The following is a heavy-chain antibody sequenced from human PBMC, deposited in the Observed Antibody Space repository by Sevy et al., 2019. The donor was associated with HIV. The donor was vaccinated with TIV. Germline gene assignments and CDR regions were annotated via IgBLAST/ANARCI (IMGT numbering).Heavy chain of an antibody. Sequence: GGSLRLSCAASGFTFSSYSMNWVRQAPGKGLEWVSSISSSSSYIYYADSVKGRFTISRDNAKNSLYLQMNSLRAEDTAVYYCARDYYDSSGYQSDAFDIWCQGTMVTVSS. D-gene: IGHD3-22*01. V-gene: IGHV3-21*01. CDR3: ARDYYDSSGYQSDAFDI. CDR2: ISSSSSYI. CDR1: GFTFSSYS. J-gene: IGHJ3*02.